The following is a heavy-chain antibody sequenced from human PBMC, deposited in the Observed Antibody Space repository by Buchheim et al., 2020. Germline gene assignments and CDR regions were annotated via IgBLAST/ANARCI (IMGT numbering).Heavy chain of an antibody. CDR3: ARDYNFWSGYLAY. J-gene: IGHJ4*02. Sequence: EVQLVESGGGLVQPGGSLRLSCAASGFTFSSYWMTWVRQAPGKGLEWVANIKQDGSEKHYVDSVKGRFTISRDNAKNALYLQMNSLRAEDTAVYCCARDYNFWSGYLAYWGQGTL. V-gene: IGHV3-7*01. D-gene: IGHD3-3*01. CDR2: IKQDGSEK. CDR1: GFTFSSYW.